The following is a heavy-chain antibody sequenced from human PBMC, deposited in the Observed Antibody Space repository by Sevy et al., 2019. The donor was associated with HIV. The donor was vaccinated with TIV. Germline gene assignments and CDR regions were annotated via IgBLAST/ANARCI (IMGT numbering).Heavy chain of an antibody. D-gene: IGHD3-3*01. Sequence: GGSLRLSCAASGFSFGTYAMHWVRQAPGKGLEWVAVISYDGTKQYYSDSVKGRLTVSRDNSKNTVSLHMYALRAEDTAVYYCARGPDTEISLENVLRSFEWVFRGKSFDYWGHGTLVTVSS. CDR1: GFSFGTYA. CDR3: ARGPDTEISLENVLRSFEWVFRGKSFDY. J-gene: IGHJ4*01. V-gene: IGHV3-30*04. CDR2: ISYDGTKQ.